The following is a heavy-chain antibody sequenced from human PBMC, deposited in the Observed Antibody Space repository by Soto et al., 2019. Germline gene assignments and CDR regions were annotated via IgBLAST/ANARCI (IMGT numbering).Heavy chain of an antibody. CDR3: TTEPILLWFGELNAFDI. CDR2: IKSKTDGGTT. V-gene: IGHV3-15*01. D-gene: IGHD3-10*01. CDR1: GFTFSNAW. J-gene: IGHJ3*02. Sequence: EVQLVESGGGLVKPGGSLRLSCAASGFTFSNAWMSWVRQAPGKGLEWVGRIKSKTDGGTTDYAAPVKGRFTISRDDSKNTLYLQMNSLKTEDTAVYYCTTEPILLWFGELNAFDIWGQGTMVTVSS.